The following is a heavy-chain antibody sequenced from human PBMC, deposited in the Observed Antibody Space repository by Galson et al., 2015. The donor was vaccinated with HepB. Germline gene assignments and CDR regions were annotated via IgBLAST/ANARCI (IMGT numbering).Heavy chain of an antibody. J-gene: IGHJ6*02. D-gene: IGHD3-10*01. Sequence: SVKVSCKVSGYTLTQLSIHWVRQAPGKGLEWMGGFDPENGEIPYAQEFQGRVIMTEDTSTDTASMELKNLTSEDTAIYYCSTTGVIPGVGDRHYFYYGMDLWGQGTTVIVSS. CDR3: STTGVIPGVGDRHYFYYGMDL. CDR1: GYTLTQLS. CDR2: FDPENGEI. V-gene: IGHV1-24*01.